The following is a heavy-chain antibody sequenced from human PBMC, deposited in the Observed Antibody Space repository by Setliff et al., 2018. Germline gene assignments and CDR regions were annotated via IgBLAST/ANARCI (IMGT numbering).Heavy chain of an antibody. CDR1: GFTFNTCA. J-gene: IGHJ4*02. CDR2: ISDTALGI. CDR3: VKDVVGYSSTWPKRDYFDY. Sequence: PGGSLRLSCAASGFTFNTCAMSWVRQPPGKGLEWVSSISDTALGIYYADSVRGRFTISRDNSKKTLYLQMNSLRAEDTAVYYCVKDVVGYSSTWPKRDYFDYWGQGTLVTVSS. V-gene: IGHV3-23*01. D-gene: IGHD6-13*01.